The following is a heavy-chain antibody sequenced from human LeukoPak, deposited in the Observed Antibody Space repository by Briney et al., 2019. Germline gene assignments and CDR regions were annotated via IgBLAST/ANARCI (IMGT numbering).Heavy chain of an antibody. CDR3: VKDLIGTYSFEY. CDR1: GFTFSAYA. Sequence: PGGSLRLSCAASGFTFSAYAMNWVRQAPGKGPEWVSAVTGSADKIFYTDSVKGRFTISRDNSKNTLYLQMSSLRAEDTAVYYCVKDLIGTYSFEYWGQGTLVTVSS. CDR2: VTGSADKI. D-gene: IGHD1-26*01. V-gene: IGHV3-23*01. J-gene: IGHJ4*02.